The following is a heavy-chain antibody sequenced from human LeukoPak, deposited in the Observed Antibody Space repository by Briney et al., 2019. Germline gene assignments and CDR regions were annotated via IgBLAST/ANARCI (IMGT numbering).Heavy chain of an antibody. CDR2: IYHSGST. J-gene: IGHJ4*02. CDR1: GGSISSSNW. V-gene: IGHV4-4*02. Sequence: SGTLSLTCAVSGGSISSSNWWSWVRQPPGKGLEWIGEIYHSGSTNYNPSLKSRVTISVDTSKNQFSLKLSSVTAADTAVYYCAGYRFMVRGVRFDYWGQGTLVTVSS. CDR3: AGYRFMVRGVRFDY. D-gene: IGHD3-10*01.